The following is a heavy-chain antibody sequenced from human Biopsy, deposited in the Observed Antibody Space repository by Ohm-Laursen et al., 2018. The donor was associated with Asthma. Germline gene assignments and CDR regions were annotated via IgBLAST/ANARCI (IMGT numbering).Heavy chain of an antibody. CDR2: ISKDASTQ. J-gene: IGHJ3*02. CDR3: VRDGTDDAFDI. Sequence: SLRLSCAASGFSFSNFAIHWVRQAPGKGLEWVGVISKDASTQDYADSVKGRFTMARDNSKNTLDLRMNSLREEGTAVYYCVRDGTDDAFDIWGQGTVVSVSS. CDR1: GFSFSNFA. V-gene: IGHV3-30*05.